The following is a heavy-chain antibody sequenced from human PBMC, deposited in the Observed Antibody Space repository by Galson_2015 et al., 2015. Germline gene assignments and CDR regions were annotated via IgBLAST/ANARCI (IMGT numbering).Heavy chain of an antibody. CDR2: INTNTGNP. V-gene: IGHV7-4-1*02. D-gene: IGHD3-9*01. CDR1: GYTFTSYA. J-gene: IGHJ5*02. CDR3: ARAEVLRYFDWFVDWFDP. Sequence: SVKVSCKASGYTFTSYAMNWVRQAPGQGLEWMGWINTNTGNPTYAQGFTGRFVFSLDTSVSTAYLQISSLKAEDTDVYYCARAEVLRYFDWFVDWFDPWGQGTLVTVSS.